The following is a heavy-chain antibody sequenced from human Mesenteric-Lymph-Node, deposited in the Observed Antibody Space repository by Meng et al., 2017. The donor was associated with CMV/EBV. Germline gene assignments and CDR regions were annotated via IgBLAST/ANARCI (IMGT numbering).Heavy chain of an antibody. Sequence: SETLSLTCTVSGASVSTYYWSWIRRPPGKGLEWIGYLYSSGSTNYNPSLKSRVTISIDTSKNQFSLNLSSVTAADTALYYCTRGARVGELGVGNWFGPWGQGTLVTVSS. V-gene: IGHV4-59*02. CDR3: TRGARVGELGVGNWFGP. CDR1: GASVSTYY. J-gene: IGHJ5*02. D-gene: IGHD1-26*01. CDR2: LYSSGST.